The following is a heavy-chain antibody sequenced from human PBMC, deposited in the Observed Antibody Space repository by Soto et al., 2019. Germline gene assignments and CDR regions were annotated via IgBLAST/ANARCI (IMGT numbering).Heavy chain of an antibody. CDR2: INWGGAK. D-gene: IGHD5-18*01. CDR1: RSSLSTSGVG. J-gene: IGHJ4*02. CDR3: AQYRYGNFDY. Sequence: QITLKESGPTLVKPTQTLTLTCTFSRSSLSTSGVGVGWSRQPPGKALEWLGLINWGGAKRYSPSLKSRLTITKDTPDNRVGLKLVTIVPEDTSTYDCAQYRYGNFDYWGERALDTVYS. V-gene: IGHV2-5*02.